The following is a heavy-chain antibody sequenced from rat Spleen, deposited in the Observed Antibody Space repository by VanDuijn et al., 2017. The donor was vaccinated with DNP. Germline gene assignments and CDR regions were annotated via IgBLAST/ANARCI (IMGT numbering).Heavy chain of an antibody. J-gene: IGHJ3*01. Sequence: EVQLVESGGGLVQPGRSLKLSCAASGFSFSYYYMAWVRQAPTKGLEWVAYIGSDGYAPYYGDSVKGRFTISRDNAKSTLYLQMNSLRSEDMATYYCATSGYGYDGYPFAYWGHGTLGTVSS. CDR2: IGSDGYAP. V-gene: IGHV5-27*01. CDR1: GFSFSYYY. D-gene: IGHD1-12*03. CDR3: ATSGYGYDGYPFAY.